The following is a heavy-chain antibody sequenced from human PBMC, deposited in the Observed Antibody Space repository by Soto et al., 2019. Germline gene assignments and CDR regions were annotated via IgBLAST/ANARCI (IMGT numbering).Heavy chain of an antibody. D-gene: IGHD4-4*01. CDR2: INHSGST. Sequence: SETLSLTCAVYGGSSSGYYWSWIRQPPGKGLEWIGEINHSGSTNYNPSLKSRVTISVDTSKNQFSLKLSSVTAADTAVYYCARVRARNSTDFCCQGILVTVS. CDR3: ARVRARNSTDF. V-gene: IGHV4-34*01. CDR1: GGSSSGYY. J-gene: IGHJ4*02.